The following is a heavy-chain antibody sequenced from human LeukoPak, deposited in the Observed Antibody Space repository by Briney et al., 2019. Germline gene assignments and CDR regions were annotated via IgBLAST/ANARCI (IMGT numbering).Heavy chain of an antibody. CDR1: GFTFSNAW. V-gene: IGHV3-15*01. D-gene: IGHD3-10*01. Sequence: PGGPLRLSCAASGFTFSNAWMCWVRQAPGEGLEWVGRIKSKTDGGTTDYAAPVKGRFIISRDDSKNMVYLEMDSLETEDTAVYYCATTRVTKVYYWGQGILVTVSS. CDR2: IKSKTDGGTT. CDR3: ATTRVTKVYY. J-gene: IGHJ4*02.